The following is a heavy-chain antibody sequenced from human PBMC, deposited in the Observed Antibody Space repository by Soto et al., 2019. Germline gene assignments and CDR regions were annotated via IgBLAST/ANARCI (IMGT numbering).Heavy chain of an antibody. CDR3: ATAEVDY. CDR2: MAGDGRTT. CDR1: GFTFGDYW. J-gene: IGHJ4*02. V-gene: IGHV3-74*03. Sequence: GGSLRLSCAASGFTFGDYWMHWVRQPPGKGPEWVSRMAGDGRTTQYADSVKGRFTASRDNAKSTLYLQMNSLRAEDTAVYYCATAEVDYWGPGTLVTVSS.